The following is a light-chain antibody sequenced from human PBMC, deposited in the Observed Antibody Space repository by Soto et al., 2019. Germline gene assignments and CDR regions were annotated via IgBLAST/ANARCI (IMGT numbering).Light chain of an antibody. CDR2: GNS. V-gene: IGLV1-40*01. Sequence: QSVLTQPPSVSGAPGQRVTISCTGSSSNIGAGYDVHWYQQPPGKAPKFLIYGNSNRPSGVPDRFSGSKSGTSASLTITGLQAEDEADYYCQSYGSSLSGSHFVFGTGTKLTVL. CDR1: SSNIGAGYD. CDR3: QSYGSSLSGSHFV. J-gene: IGLJ1*01.